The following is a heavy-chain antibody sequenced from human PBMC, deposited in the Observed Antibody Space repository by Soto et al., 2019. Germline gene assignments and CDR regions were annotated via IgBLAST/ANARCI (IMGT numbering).Heavy chain of an antibody. CDR1: GFTFSSYG. J-gene: IGHJ4*02. Sequence: QVQLVESGGGVVQPGRSLRLSCAASGFTFSSYGMHWVRQAPGKGREWVAVISYDGSNKNYADSVKGRFTISRDNSKNTLYLQMNSLRAEDTAVYYCAKATYYDFWSGYSYYFDYWGQGTLVTVSS. D-gene: IGHD3-3*01. V-gene: IGHV3-30*18. CDR2: ISYDGSNK. CDR3: AKATYYDFWSGYSYYFDY.